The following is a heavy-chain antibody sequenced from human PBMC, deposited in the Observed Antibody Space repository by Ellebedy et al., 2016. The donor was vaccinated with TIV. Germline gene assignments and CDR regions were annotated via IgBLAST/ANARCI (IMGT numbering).Heavy chain of an antibody. V-gene: IGHV3-48*04. J-gene: IGHJ4*02. CDR2: ISYSSSNK. CDR1: GFTFSSYA. Sequence: GESLKISCAASGFTFSSYAMSWVRQAPGKGLEWVSYISYSSSNKYYADSVQGRFAISRDNADKSLYLQMDSLRAEDTAVYYCAISTTMIFFEYWGQGTLVTVSS. CDR3: AISTTMIFFEY. D-gene: IGHD3-22*01.